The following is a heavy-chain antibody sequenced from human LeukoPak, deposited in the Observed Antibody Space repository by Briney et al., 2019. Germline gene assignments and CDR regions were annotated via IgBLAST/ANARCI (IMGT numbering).Heavy chain of an antibody. J-gene: IGHJ4*02. Sequence: ASVKVSCKASGYTFTSYGISWVRQAPGQGLEWMGWISAYSGNTNYAQKLQGRVTMTTDTSTSTAYMELRSLRSDDTAVYYCARAYTVTTYFDYWGQGTLVTVSS. CDR2: ISAYSGNT. CDR3: ARAYTVTTYFDY. D-gene: IGHD4-17*01. CDR1: GYTFTSYG. V-gene: IGHV1-18*01.